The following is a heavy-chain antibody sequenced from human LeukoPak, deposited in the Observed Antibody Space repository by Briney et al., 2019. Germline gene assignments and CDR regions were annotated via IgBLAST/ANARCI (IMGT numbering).Heavy chain of an antibody. CDR1: GGTFSSYA. J-gene: IGHJ5*02. V-gene: IGHV1-69*05. CDR3: ARGYGDYEERFDP. Sequence: SVKVSCKASGGTFSSYAISWVRQAPGQGLEWMGRIIPIFGTANYAQKFQGRVMITTDESTSTAYMELSSLRSEDTAVYYCARGYGDYEERFDPWGQGTLVTVSS. D-gene: IGHD4-17*01. CDR2: IIPIFGTA.